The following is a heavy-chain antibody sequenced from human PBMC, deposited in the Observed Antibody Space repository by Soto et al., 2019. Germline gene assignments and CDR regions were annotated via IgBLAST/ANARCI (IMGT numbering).Heavy chain of an antibody. J-gene: IGHJ4*02. Sequence: QVQLVQSGAEVKKPGASVKVSCKASGYTFINYGINWVRQAPGQGLEWMGWITPYNGNTNYAQKLQGSVTMTTVTSTTTSYMELLSLRSDDTAVYYSARGWVGSGYAPWAQGTLVTVSS. CDR3: ARGWVGSGYAP. V-gene: IGHV1-18*01. CDR1: GYTFINYG. D-gene: IGHD5-12*01. CDR2: ITPYNGNT.